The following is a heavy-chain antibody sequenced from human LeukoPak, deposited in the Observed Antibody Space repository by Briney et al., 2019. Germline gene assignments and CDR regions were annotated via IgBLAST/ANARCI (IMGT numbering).Heavy chain of an antibody. D-gene: IGHD1-26*01. CDR3: TRESGAFSPFGF. CDR2: VHLSGAT. J-gene: IGHJ4*02. CDR1: GGSITTTNW. V-gene: IGHV4-4*02. Sequence: KSSGTLSLTCAVSGGSITTTNWWSWVRQPPGKGLEWIGEVHLSGATNYNPSLESRVSMSIDKSKNHLSLEVTSVTAADTAIYYCTRESGAFSPFGFWGLGTLVTVSS.